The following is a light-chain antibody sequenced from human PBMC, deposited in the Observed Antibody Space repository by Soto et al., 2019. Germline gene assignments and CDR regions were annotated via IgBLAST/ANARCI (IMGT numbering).Light chain of an antibody. CDR3: QQYDSVCGT. J-gene: IGKJ1*01. Sequence: DIQMTQSPATLSASVGDSVTITCRASQSISHWLAWYQQKPGKAPKFLIYDASSLESGVPSRFSGSGSGTELTLTISSLQPDDFPTYYCQQYDSVCGTVGPGAKVDIK. CDR2: DAS. CDR1: QSISHW. V-gene: IGKV1-5*01.